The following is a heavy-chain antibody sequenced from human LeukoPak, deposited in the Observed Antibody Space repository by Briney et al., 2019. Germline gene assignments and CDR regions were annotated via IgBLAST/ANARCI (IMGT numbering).Heavy chain of an antibody. CDR2: ISGSGEST. D-gene: IGHD1-26*01. V-gene: IGHV3-23*01. CDR1: GFSFSSFA. CDR3: AKDVGGTNFHYMDV. J-gene: IGHJ6*03. Sequence: GESLRLSCAASGFSFSSFAMSWVRQAPGKGLEWVSAISGSGESTYYEDSVKGRFTISRDNSKNTVDVQMNSLRAEDTAVYYCAKDVGGTNFHYMDVWGKGTTVTVSS.